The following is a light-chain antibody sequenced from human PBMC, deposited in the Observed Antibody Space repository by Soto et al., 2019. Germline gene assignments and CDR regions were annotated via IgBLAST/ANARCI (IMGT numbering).Light chain of an antibody. V-gene: IGKV3-20*01. CDR2: GAS. CDR3: QQYGSSSLFT. CDR1: QTVTNNY. J-gene: IGKJ3*01. Sequence: EIVLTQSPGTLSLSPGERATLSCRASQTVTNNYLAWYQQKPGLAPRLLIFGASSRATGIPDRFGGSGSGTDFTLTISSLEPEDFAVYYCQQYGSSSLFTFGPGTKVDFK.